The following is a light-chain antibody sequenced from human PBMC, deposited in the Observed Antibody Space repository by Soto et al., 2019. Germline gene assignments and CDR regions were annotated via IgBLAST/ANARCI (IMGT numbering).Light chain of an antibody. J-gene: IGLJ2*01. CDR1: NIGSKS. CDR2: YDS. CDR3: QVWDSRSDHVV. V-gene: IGLV3-21*04. Sequence: SYELTQPPSVSVAPGKTARITCGGNNIGSKSVHWYQQKPGQAPVLVIYYDSDRPSGIPERFSGSNSGNTATLTISRVEAWDEADYYCQVWDSRSDHVVFGGGTKLTVL.